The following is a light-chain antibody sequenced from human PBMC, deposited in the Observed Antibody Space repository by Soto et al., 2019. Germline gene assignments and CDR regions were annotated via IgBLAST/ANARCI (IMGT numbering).Light chain of an antibody. CDR1: RGVSTSY. Sequence: PGESVTLSCRASRGVSTSYLTWYRQRLDQAPRLLIYGASTSPTPIPARFSGSGSGTDFTLTISSLQPEDFAVYYCQQDYNLPVTFGQGTKVEIK. CDR2: GAS. J-gene: IGKJ1*01. V-gene: IGKV3D-7*01. CDR3: QQDYNLPVT.